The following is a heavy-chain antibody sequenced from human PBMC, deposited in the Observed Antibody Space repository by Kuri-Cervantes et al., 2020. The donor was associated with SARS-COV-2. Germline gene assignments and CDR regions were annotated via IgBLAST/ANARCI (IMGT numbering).Heavy chain of an antibody. J-gene: IGHJ6*04. CDR3: AREVSHHCSSTSCYRGWGLDV. CDR2: ISSSGSII. D-gene: IGHD2-2*02. V-gene: IGHV3-11*04. Sequence: GESLKISCAASGFTFSDYYINWIRQAPGKGLDWVSYISSSGSIIYSADSVKGRFTISRDNAKNSLYLQMNSLRAEDTAVYYCAREVSHHCSSTSCYRGWGLDVWGKGTTVTVSS. CDR1: GFTFSDYY.